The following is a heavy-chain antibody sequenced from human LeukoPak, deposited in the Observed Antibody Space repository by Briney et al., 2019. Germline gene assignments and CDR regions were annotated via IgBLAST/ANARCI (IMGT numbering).Heavy chain of an antibody. CDR2: MGGSDGAT. Sequence: GGSLRLSCAASGFIFSSYAMSWVRQAPGKGLEWVSTMGGSDGATYYADSVKGRFTISRDNSKNTLNLQMNSLRADDTAIYSCAKEEFYYGLPSYYSDWGLGTLVTVSS. J-gene: IGHJ4*02. CDR1: GFIFSSYA. CDR3: AKEEFYYGLPSYYSD. V-gene: IGHV3-23*01. D-gene: IGHD3-10*01.